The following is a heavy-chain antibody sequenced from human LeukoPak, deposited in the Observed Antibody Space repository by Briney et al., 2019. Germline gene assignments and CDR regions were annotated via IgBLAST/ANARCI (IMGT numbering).Heavy chain of an antibody. J-gene: IGHJ4*02. CDR2: IKWDGGRT. D-gene: IGHD3-22*01. CDR1: GFTFDDHG. CDR3: ARSPFNYDSSGSPDFDY. V-gene: IGHV3-20*04. Sequence: GGSLRLSCAASGFTFDDHGMSWVRQAPGKGLEWLSGIKWDGGRTGYADSVKGRFTISRDNAKNSVYLQMNSLRAEDTALYYCARSPFNYDSSGSPDFDYWGQGTLVTVSS.